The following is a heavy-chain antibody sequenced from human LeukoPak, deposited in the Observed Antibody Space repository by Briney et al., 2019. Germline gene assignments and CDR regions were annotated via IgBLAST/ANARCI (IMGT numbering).Heavy chain of an antibody. J-gene: IGHJ4*02. CDR3: ARGYCSGGSCEADY. Sequence: GRSLRLSCAASGFTFSSYAMHWVRQAPGKGLEWVAVISYDGSNKYYADSVKGRFTISRDNAKNSLYLQMNSLRAEDTALYYCARGYCSGGSCEADYWGQGTLVTVSS. CDR1: GFTFSSYA. CDR2: ISYDGSNK. V-gene: IGHV3-30*04. D-gene: IGHD2-15*01.